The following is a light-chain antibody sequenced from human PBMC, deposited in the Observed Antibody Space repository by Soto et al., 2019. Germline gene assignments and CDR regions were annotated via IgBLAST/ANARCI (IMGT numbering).Light chain of an antibody. Sequence: IHLTQSPFTLSASVRDRVTITCRASQNISNWLAWYQQKPGQAPKLLIYKASSLQNGVTSRFSGSGSGTDFSLTISSLQPDDFATYYCQQYNSYSPLTFGGGTKVDIK. CDR1: QNISNW. V-gene: IGKV1-5*03. J-gene: IGKJ4*01. CDR2: KAS. CDR3: QQYNSYSPLT.